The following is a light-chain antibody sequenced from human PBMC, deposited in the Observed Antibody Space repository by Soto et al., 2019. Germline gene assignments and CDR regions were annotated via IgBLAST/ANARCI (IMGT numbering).Light chain of an antibody. V-gene: IGKV3-20*01. CDR3: QLYSRSPRQIT. Sequence: EIVLTRSAGTLSLSPGERATLSCGASQSVSNNYLAWYQQKPGQAPRLLIYDASNRATGIPARFSGSGSGTDCTLTISRLEPEDFAVYYCQLYSRSPRQITFGQGTRLEIK. CDR2: DAS. J-gene: IGKJ5*01. CDR1: QSVSNNY.